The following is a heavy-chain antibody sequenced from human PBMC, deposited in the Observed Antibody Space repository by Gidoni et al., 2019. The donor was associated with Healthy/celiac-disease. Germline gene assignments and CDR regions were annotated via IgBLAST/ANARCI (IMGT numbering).Heavy chain of an antibody. CDR3: AKDPVVAAIPGY. Sequence: QVPLVESVGGVVQPGGSLRLSCAASGFTLSSYGMHWVRQAQGKVLEWGAFIRYDGSNKYYADSVKGRFTISRDNSKNTLYLQMNSLRAEDTAVYYCAKDPVVAAIPGYWGQGTLVTVSS. D-gene: IGHD2-15*01. J-gene: IGHJ4*02. CDR1: GFTLSSYG. V-gene: IGHV3-30*02. CDR2: IRYDGSNK.